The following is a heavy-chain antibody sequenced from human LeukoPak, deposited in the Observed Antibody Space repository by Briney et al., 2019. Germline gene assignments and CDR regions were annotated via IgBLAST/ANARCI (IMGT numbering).Heavy chain of an antibody. CDR3: ARLLREYSSSFRYYYYYMDV. Sequence: SETLSLTCAVYGGSFSGYYWSWIRQPPGKGLEWIGEINHSGSTNYNPSLKSRVTISVDTSQNQFSLNLRSVTAADTAVYYCARLLREYSSSFRYYYYYMDVWGKGTTVTVSS. D-gene: IGHD6-6*01. CDR2: INHSGST. V-gene: IGHV4-34*01. J-gene: IGHJ6*03. CDR1: GGSFSGYY.